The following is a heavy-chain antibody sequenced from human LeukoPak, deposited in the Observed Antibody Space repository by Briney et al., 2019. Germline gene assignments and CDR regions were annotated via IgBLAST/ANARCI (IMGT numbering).Heavy chain of an antibody. Sequence: PGGSLRLSCAASGFTFSSSGMNWVRQAPGKGLEWVSSISSASSYIYYADSLKGRFTISRDNAKNSLYLQMNSLRAEDTAVYYCARDGCYGSGTYYESPFYFDYWGQGTLVTVSS. D-gene: IGHD3-10*01. J-gene: IGHJ4*02. V-gene: IGHV3-21*01. CDR2: ISSASSYI. CDR3: ARDGCYGSGTYYESPFYFDY. CDR1: GFTFSSSG.